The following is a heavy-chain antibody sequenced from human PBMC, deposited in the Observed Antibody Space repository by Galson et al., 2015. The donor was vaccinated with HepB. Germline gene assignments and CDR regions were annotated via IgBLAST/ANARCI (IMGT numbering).Heavy chain of an antibody. D-gene: IGHD6-13*01. CDR2: ISYDGSNK. CDR3: AKGRPTRYSSSCLDY. J-gene: IGHJ4*02. Sequence: SLRLSCAASGFTFSSYAMHWVRQAPGKGLEWVAVISYDGSNKYYADSVKGRFTISRDNSKNTLYLQMNSLRAEDTAVYYCAKGRPTRYSSSCLDYWGQGTLVTASS. CDR1: GFTFSSYA. V-gene: IGHV3-30-3*01.